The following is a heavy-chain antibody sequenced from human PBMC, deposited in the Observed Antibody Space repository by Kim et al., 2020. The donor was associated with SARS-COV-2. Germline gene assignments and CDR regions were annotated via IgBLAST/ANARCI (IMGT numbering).Heavy chain of an antibody. D-gene: IGHD5-18*01. V-gene: IGHV4-59*01. CDR3: ARADIRGYSYDFDY. Sequence: PSLKGRVTISVDTSKNQFSLKLSSVTAADTAVYYCARADIRGYSYDFDYWGQGTLVTVSS. J-gene: IGHJ4*02.